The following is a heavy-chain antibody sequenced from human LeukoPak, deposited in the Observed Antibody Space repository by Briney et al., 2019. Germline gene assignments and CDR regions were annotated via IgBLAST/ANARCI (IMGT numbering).Heavy chain of an antibody. CDR2: ITSSGSTI. D-gene: IGHD3-22*01. CDR1: GFTFSDYY. V-gene: IGHV3-11*04. J-gene: IGHJ6*01. Sequence: PGGSLRLSCVASGFTFSDYYMSWIRQAPGKGLEWVSYITSSGSTIYYADSLKGRFTISRDNAKNSLYLLMNSLRAEDTAVYYCAREQVITKVEYYDYGIDVWGQGTTVTVSS. CDR3: AREQVITKVEYYDYGIDV.